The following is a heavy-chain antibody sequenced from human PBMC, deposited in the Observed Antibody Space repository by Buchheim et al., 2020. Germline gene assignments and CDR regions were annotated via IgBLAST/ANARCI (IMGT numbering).Heavy chain of an antibody. CDR2: IYYSGST. J-gene: IGHJ5*02. Sequence: QVQLQESGPGLVKPSQTLSLTCTVSGGSISSGDYYWSWIRQPPGKGLEWIGYIYYSGSTYYNPSLKSRVTISVDTSKNQFPLKLSSVTAADTAVYYCARALGDGYCSGGSCYPVRHNWFDPWGQGTL. CDR1: GGSISSGDYY. V-gene: IGHV4-30-4*01. CDR3: ARALGDGYCSGGSCYPVRHNWFDP. D-gene: IGHD2-15*01.